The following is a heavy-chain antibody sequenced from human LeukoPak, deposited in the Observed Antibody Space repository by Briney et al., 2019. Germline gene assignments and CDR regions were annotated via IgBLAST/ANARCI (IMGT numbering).Heavy chain of an antibody. D-gene: IGHD3-22*01. CDR2: INTNTGNP. V-gene: IGHV7-4-1*02. Sequence: GASVKVSCKASGYTFTSYAMNWVRQAPGQGLEWMGWINTNTGNPTYAQGFTGRFVFSLDTSVSTAYLQISSLKAEDTAVYYCASSRGTNYYDSSGYYPLDAFDIWGQGTMVTVSS. CDR1: GYTFTSYA. J-gene: IGHJ3*02. CDR3: ASSRGTNYYDSSGYYPLDAFDI.